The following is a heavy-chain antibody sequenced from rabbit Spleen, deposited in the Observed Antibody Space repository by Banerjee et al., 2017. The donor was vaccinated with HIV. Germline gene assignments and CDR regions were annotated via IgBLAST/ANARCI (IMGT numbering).Heavy chain of an antibody. Sequence: QSLEESGGDLVKPGASLTLTCTASGFSFSTSDYMCWVRQAPGKGLEWISCIDIGSSGFTYFASWAKGRFTISKTSSTTVTLQMTTLTAADTATYFCARDAGTSFSTYGMDLWGPGTLVT. CDR1: GFSFSTSDY. J-gene: IGHJ6*01. CDR2: IDIGSSGFT. CDR3: ARDAGTSFSTYGMDL. D-gene: IGHD4-2*01. V-gene: IGHV1S40*01.